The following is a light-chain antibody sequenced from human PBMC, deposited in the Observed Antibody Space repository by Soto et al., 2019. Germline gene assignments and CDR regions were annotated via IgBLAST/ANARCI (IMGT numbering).Light chain of an antibody. CDR1: SSNIGAGFD. V-gene: IGLV1-40*01. J-gene: IGLJ1*01. CDR2: GNS. Sequence: QSVLTQSPSLSGAPGQRVTISCTGSSSNIGAGFDVHWYQQLPGTAPKLLVYGNSNRPSGVPDRFSGSKSGTSASLAVTGLQAEDEADYYCKSYDSSLSAYVFGTGTKVTVL. CDR3: KSYDSSLSAYV.